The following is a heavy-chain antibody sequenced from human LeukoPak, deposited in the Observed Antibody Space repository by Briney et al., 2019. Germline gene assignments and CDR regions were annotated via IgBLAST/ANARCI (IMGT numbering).Heavy chain of an antibody. J-gene: IGHJ3*02. CDR2: IYHSGST. CDR3: ARAAQAGRGAFDI. CDR1: GGSISSGGYS. D-gene: IGHD6-19*01. V-gene: IGHV4-30-2*01. Sequence: PSETLSLTCAVSGGSISSGGYSWSWIRQPPGKGLEWIGYIYHSGSTYYNPSLKSRVTISVDRSKNQFSLKLSSVTAADTAVYYCARAAQAGRGAFDIWSQGTMVTVSS.